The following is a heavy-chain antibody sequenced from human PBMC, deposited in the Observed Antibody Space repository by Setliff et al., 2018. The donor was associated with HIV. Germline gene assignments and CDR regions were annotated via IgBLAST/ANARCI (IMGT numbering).Heavy chain of an antibody. Sequence: ASVKVSCKASGGTFSSYAISWVRQAPGQGLEWMGWVNADNGNTKYSEKFQGRVTITRDTAASTVYMELSSLKSEDTAVYYCAREGQWLAWGQGTLVTVSS. D-gene: IGHD6-19*01. J-gene: IGHJ5*02. CDR1: GGTFSSYA. V-gene: IGHV1-3*01. CDR2: VNADNGNT. CDR3: AREGQWLA.